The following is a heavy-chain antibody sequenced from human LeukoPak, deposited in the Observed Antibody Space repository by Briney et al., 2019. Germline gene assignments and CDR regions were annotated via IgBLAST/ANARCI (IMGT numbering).Heavy chain of an antibody. CDR1: GFSFSRYW. D-gene: IGHD5-18*01. CDR3: AREGYISGYGVIDY. V-gene: IGHV3-7*01. Sequence: GGSLRLSCAASGFSFSRYWMGWVRQAPGKGLEWVANIKRDGSEKYYVDSVKGRFTISRDNAKNSLYLQMNSLRAEDTAIYYCAREGYISGYGVIDYWGQGTLVTVSS. CDR2: IKRDGSEK. J-gene: IGHJ4*02.